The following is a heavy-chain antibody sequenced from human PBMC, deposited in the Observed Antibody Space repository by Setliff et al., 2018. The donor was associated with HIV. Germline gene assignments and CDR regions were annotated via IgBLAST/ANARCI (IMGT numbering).Heavy chain of an antibody. CDR3: AKDPRAAVATICDY. Sequence: GGSLRLSCAASGFTFSSYAMSWVRQAPRKGLEWVSAISGSGGSTYYADSVKGRFTISRDNSKNTLYLQMNSLRAEDTAVYYCAKDPRAAVATICDYWGQGTLVTVSS. J-gene: IGHJ4*02. CDR2: ISGSGGST. D-gene: IGHD5-12*01. CDR1: GFTFSSYA. V-gene: IGHV3-23*01.